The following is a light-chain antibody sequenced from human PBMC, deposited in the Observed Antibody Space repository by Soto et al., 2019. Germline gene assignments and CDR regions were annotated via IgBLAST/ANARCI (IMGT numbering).Light chain of an antibody. J-gene: IGKJ4*01. V-gene: IGKV1-5*03. Sequence: DIQMTQSPSTLSASLGDRVTMTCLASQSISSWLAWYQQKPGKAPKLLIYKASGLESGVPSRFSGSGSGTDFTLTISSLQPDDFATYYCQQYNSYSPLTFGGGTKVDIK. CDR2: KAS. CDR1: QSISSW. CDR3: QQYNSYSPLT.